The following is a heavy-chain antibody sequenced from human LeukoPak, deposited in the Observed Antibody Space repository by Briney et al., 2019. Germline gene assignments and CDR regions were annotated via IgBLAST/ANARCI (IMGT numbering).Heavy chain of an antibody. CDR2: ISSSSSYI. Sequence: GGSLRLSCAASGFSFTFYSMNCVRQAPGKGLEWVSSISSSSSYIYYADSVKGRFTISRDNAKNSLYLQMNRLRAEDTAVYYCARDSPNEGILWWSIDYWGQGTLVTVSS. V-gene: IGHV3-21*01. D-gene: IGHD2-21*01. J-gene: IGHJ4*02. CDR3: ARDSPNEGILWWSIDY. CDR1: GFSFTFYS.